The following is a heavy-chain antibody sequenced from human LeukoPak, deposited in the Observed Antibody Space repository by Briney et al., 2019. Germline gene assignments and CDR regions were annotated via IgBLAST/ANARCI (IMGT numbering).Heavy chain of an antibody. CDR3: ARGWGIAAAGTG. CDR1: GGSFSGYY. D-gene: IGHD6-13*01. Sequence: SETLSLTCAVYGGSFSGYYWSWTRQPPGKGLEWIGEINHSGSTNYNPSLKSRVTISVDTSKNQFSLKLSSVTAADTAVYYCARGWGIAAAGTGWGQGTLVTVSS. V-gene: IGHV4-34*01. J-gene: IGHJ4*02. CDR2: INHSGST.